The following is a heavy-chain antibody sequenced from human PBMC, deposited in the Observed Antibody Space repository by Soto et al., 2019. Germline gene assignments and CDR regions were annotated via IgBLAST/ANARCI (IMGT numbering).Heavy chain of an antibody. CDR1: GFTFSSYG. CDR3: AKDGRVSAFDI. CDR2: ISYDGSNK. J-gene: IGHJ3*02. Sequence: GGSLRLSCAASGFTFSSYGMHWVRQAPGKGLEWVAVISYDGSNKYYADSVKGRFTISRDNSKNTLYLQMNSLRDEDTAVYYCAKDGRVSAFDIWGKGTMVTVSS. V-gene: IGHV3-30*18.